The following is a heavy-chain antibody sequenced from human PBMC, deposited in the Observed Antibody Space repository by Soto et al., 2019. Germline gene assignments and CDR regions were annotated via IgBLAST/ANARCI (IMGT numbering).Heavy chain of an antibody. D-gene: IGHD4-17*01. V-gene: IGHV1-24*01. J-gene: IGHJ4*02. CDR3: TCYGGNPTRRINYFDY. Sequence: QVQLVQSGAEVKKPGASVKVSCKVSGYTLTELSMHWVRQAPGKGLEWMGGFDPEDGETIYAQKIQGRVTMTEDTSTDTAYMELSSLRSEDTAVYYCTCYGGNPTRRINYFDYWGQGTLVTVSS. CDR2: FDPEDGET. CDR1: GYTLTELS.